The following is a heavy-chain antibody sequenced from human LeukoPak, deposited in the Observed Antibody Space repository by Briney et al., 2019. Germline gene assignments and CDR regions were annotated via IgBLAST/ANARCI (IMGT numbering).Heavy chain of an antibody. V-gene: IGHV3-21*01. J-gene: IGHJ5*02. CDR2: ISGNSNDM. CDR1: GFILSNYN. CDR3: VRIPNGANFPNWFDP. Sequence: PGGSLRLSCAASGFILSNYNMNWVRRAPGKGLEWVSSISGNSNDMNYADSVKGRFTISRDNTRNSPYLQMNSLRAEDTAIYYCVRIPNGANFPNWFDPWGQGTLVTVSS. D-gene: IGHD4/OR15-4a*01.